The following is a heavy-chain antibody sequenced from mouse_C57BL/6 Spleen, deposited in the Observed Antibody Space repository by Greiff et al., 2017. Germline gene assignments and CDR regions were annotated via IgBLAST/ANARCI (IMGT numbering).Heavy chain of an antibody. CDR1: GFTFSSYA. CDR3: ARDPGDYYFDD. V-gene: IGHV5-4*01. Sequence: EVNLVESGGGLVKPGGSLKLSCAASGFTFSSYAMSWVRQTPEKRLEWVATISDGGSYTYYPDNVKGRFTISRDNAKNNLYLQMSHLKSEDTAMYYCARDPGDYYFDDWGQGTTLTVSA. CDR2: ISDGGSYT. J-gene: IGHJ2*01.